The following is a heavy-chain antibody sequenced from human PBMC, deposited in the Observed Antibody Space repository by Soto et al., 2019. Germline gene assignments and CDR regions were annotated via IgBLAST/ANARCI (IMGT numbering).Heavy chain of an antibody. V-gene: IGHV3-23*01. CDR1: CFTYSRYP. CDR2: ISGSAGNT. J-gene: IGHJ4*02. D-gene: IGHD3-3*01. CDR3: AKVQFFYFDF. Sequence: PVGSLRLSCAASCFTYSRYPMSWVRQAPGKGLEWVSTISGSAGNTYYADSVKGRFTISRDNSNNTLYLQMNSLRAEDTALYYCAKVQFFYFDFWGQGTRVTVSS.